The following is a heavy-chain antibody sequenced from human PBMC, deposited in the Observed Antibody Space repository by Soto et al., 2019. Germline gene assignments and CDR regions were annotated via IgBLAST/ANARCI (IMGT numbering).Heavy chain of an antibody. J-gene: IGHJ4*02. CDR2: ISYDGSDK. CDR3: ASGGSSLNFDS. V-gene: IGHV3-30*03. Sequence: GGSLRLSCAASGFTFNSYGMHWVRQAPGKGLEWVAVISYDGSDKYYADSVKGRFTISRDNSKSTLYLQMNSLRAEDTAVYYCASGGSSLNFDSWGQGTLVTVSS. CDR1: GFTFNSYG. D-gene: IGHD6-6*01.